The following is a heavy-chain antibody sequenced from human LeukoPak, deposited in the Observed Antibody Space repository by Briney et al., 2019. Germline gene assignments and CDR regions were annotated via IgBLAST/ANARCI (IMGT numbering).Heavy chain of an antibody. D-gene: IGHD3-22*01. CDR1: GFTFSSYG. V-gene: IGHV3-23*01. CDR2: ISGSGGST. Sequence: GGSLRLSCAASGFTFSSYGMSWVRQAPGKGLEWVSAISGSGGSTYYADSVKGRFTISRDNSKNTLYLQMNSLRAEDTAVYYCAKGRPPYYYESRGYHYDVFDNWGQGTMVTVSS. CDR3: AKGRPPYYYESRGYHYDVFDN. J-gene: IGHJ3*02.